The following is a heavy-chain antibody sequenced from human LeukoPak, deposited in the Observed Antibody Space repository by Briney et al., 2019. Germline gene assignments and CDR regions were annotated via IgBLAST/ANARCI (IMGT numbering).Heavy chain of an antibody. CDR1: GGSISSSSYY. CDR3: ARRDGDVFRYFDL. V-gene: IGHV4-39*01. Sequence: PSETLSLTCTVSGGSISSSSYYWGWIRQPPGKGLEWIGSIYYSGSTYYNPSLKSRVTISVDTSKNQFSLKLSSVTAADTAVYYCARRDGDVFRYFDLWGRGTLVTVSS. J-gene: IGHJ2*01. D-gene: IGHD2/OR15-2a*01. CDR2: IYYSGST.